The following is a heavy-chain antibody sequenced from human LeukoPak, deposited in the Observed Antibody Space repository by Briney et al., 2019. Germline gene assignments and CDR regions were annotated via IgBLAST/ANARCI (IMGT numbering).Heavy chain of an antibody. V-gene: IGHV1-69*01. CDR1: GGTFSSYA. CDR2: IIPIFGTA. D-gene: IGHD6-19*01. Sequence: GGSLRPSCAASGGTFSSYAISWVRQAPGQGLEWMGGIIPIFGTANYAQKFQGRVTITADESTSTAYMELSSLRSEDTAVYYCARSRSRGQWLTGTWGQGTLVTVSS. CDR3: ARSRSRGQWLTGT. J-gene: IGHJ5*02.